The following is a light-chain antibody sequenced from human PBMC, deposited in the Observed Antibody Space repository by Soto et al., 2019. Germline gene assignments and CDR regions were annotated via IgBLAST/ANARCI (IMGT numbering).Light chain of an antibody. V-gene: IGKV1-5*01. CDR2: DAS. CDR3: QEYETFSGT. Sequence: DIQMNQSPSTLSASVGDTVTVTCRASQRVSGWLAWYQQKQGEAPKLLIYDASALPRGVPSRFSGSGSGTKFTLTIASLQPDDFATYYCQEYETFSGTFGPGTKVEI. J-gene: IGKJ1*01. CDR1: QRVSGW.